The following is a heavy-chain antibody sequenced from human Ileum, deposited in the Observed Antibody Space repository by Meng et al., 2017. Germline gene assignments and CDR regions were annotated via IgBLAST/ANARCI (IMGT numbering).Heavy chain of an antibody. Sequence: QVHLQQWGAGLLEPSDTLSLRCAVYGGSFSGYYCGWIRQPPGKGLEWIGDIDHSGSTNYNPSLKSRVTISVDTSKNQFSLNLNSVTAADTAVYYCVRGGGPRAYYFDYWGQGALVTVSS. CDR3: VRGGGPRAYYFDY. CDR1: GGSFSGYY. J-gene: IGHJ4*02. V-gene: IGHV4-34*01. CDR2: IDHSGST. D-gene: IGHD3-10*01.